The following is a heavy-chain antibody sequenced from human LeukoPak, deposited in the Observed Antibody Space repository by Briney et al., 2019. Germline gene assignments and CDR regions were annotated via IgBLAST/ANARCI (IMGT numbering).Heavy chain of an antibody. Sequence: SETLSLTCAVYGGSFSGYYWSWIRQPPGKGLEWIGEINHSGSTNYNPSLKSRVTISVDTSKNQFSLKLSSVTAADTAVYYCAGGQTVTRGYFDYWGQGTLVTASS. V-gene: IGHV4-34*01. CDR1: GGSFSGYY. CDR3: AGGQTVTRGYFDY. D-gene: IGHD4-4*01. CDR2: INHSGST. J-gene: IGHJ4*02.